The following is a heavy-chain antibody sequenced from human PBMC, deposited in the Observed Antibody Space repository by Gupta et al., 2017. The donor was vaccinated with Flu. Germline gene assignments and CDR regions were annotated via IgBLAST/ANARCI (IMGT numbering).Heavy chain of an antibody. V-gene: IGHV4-4*02. CDR3: ARVAYRRDWIDP. Sequence: QVQLQESGPGPVKPSGTLSLTCAVSSASITSSNWWTWVRQPPGKGLEWIGEIYHDGSANYNATLKSRVTISVDRSKSQFSLSLRSVTAADTAVYYCARVAYRRDWIDPWGQGTLVTVSS. D-gene: IGHD4-4*01. CDR1: SASITSSNW. CDR2: IYHDGSA. J-gene: IGHJ5*02.